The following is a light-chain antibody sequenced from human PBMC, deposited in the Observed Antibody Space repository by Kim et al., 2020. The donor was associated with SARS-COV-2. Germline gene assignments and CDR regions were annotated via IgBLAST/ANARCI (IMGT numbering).Light chain of an antibody. CDR1: QRVSDN. CDR2: GAS. J-gene: IGKJ1*01. Sequence: EIVMTQSPATLSVSPGESATLSCRASQRVSDNVAWYQQKPGQAPRLLIYGASTRATGIPARFSGSRSATEFTLTISSLQSEDFAVYYCQKYKSWPTWTFGQGTKVDIK. V-gene: IGKV3-15*01. CDR3: QKYKSWPTWT.